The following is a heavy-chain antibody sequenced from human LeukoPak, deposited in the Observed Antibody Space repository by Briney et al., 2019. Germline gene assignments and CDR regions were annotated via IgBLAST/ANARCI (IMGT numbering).Heavy chain of an antibody. CDR2: IFNSGTST. V-gene: IGHV3-23*01. J-gene: IGHJ4*02. CDR3: AKDMYGDFGGVDY. D-gene: IGHD4-17*01. Sequence: GGSLRLSCAASGFTFSTYAMTWVRQAPGRGLEWGSVIFNSGTSTYYADSVKGPFTISRDNSKNTLHLQMSSLRAEDTAVYYCAKDMYGDFGGVDYWGQGTLVTVSS. CDR1: GFTFSTYA.